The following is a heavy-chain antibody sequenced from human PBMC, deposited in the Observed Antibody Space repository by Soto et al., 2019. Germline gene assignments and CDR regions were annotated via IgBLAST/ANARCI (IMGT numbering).Heavy chain of an antibody. CDR2: IYYSGST. D-gene: IGHD2-15*01. Sequence: QVQLQESGPGLVKPSETLSLTCTVSGGSVSSGSYYWSWIRQPPGKGLEWIGYIYYSGSTNYNPSLKDPVTISVDTSKNQFSLKLSSVTAADTAVYCARGSGPNDAFDIWGQGTMVTVSS. CDR3: ARGSGPNDAFDI. J-gene: IGHJ3*02. CDR1: GGSVSSGSYY. V-gene: IGHV4-61*01.